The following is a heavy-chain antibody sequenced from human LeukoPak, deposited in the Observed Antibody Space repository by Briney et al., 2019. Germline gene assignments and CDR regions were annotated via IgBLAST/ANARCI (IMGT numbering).Heavy chain of an antibody. V-gene: IGHV4-59*13. CDR1: GGSISSYY. D-gene: IGHD1-26*01. CDR2: IYYTGST. J-gene: IGHJ5*02. CDR3: ARSGRGLATRFDP. Sequence: SETLSLTCTVSGGSISSYYWSWIRQPPGKGLDWTGYIYYTGSTNYSPSLKSRVTLSVDTSKNQFSLKLSSVTAADTAVYYCARSGRGLATRFDPWGQGILVTVSS.